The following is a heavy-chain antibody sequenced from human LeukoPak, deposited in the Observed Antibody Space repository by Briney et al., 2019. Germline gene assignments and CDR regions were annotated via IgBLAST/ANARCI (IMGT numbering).Heavy chain of an antibody. J-gene: IGHJ5*02. CDR2: INPSGGST. CDR1: GYTFTTYY. Sequence: GSVKVSCKASGYTFTTYYIHWVRQAPGQGLEWMGVINPSGGSTSFAQKFQARLTMTRDTSTSTVYMELSGLRSEDTAVYYCAREIVVVPAAMGFDPWGQGTLVTVSS. CDR3: AREIVVVPAAMGFDP. D-gene: IGHD2-2*01. V-gene: IGHV1-46*01.